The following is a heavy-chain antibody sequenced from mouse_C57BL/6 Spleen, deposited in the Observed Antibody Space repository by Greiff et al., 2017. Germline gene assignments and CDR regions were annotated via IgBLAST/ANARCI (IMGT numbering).Heavy chain of an antibody. J-gene: IGHJ2*01. CDR3: ARRSTGTSYFDY. D-gene: IGHD4-1*01. CDR1: GFTFSDYG. Sequence: EVKLMESGGGLVKPGGSLKLSCAASGFTFSDYGMHWVRQAPEKGLEWVAYISSGSSTIYYADTVKGRFTISRDNAKNTLFLQMTSLRSEDTAMYYCARRSTGTSYFDYWGQGTTLTVSS. CDR2: ISSGSSTI. V-gene: IGHV5-17*01.